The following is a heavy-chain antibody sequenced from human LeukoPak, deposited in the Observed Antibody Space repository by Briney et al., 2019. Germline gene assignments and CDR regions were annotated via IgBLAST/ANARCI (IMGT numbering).Heavy chain of an antibody. CDR3: ASTFPYCGDGSCAL. CDR1: GFTFSSYG. J-gene: IGHJ1*01. CDR2: IWSDGSNK. V-gene: IGHV3-33*01. D-gene: IGHD2-15*01. Sequence: GGSLRLSCAASGFTFSSYGMHWVRQAPGKGLEWVAIIWSDGSNKYYADSVKGRFTISRDKSKNTLYLQMNSLRAEDRAVYYCASTFPYCGDGSCALGGQGTLVIVSS.